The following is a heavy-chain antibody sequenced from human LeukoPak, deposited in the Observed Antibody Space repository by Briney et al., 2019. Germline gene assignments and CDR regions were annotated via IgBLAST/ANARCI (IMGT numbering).Heavy chain of an antibody. CDR3: AKDLGSTKPYYYYYMDV. CDR2: ISYAESNK. J-gene: IGHJ6*03. CDR1: GFTFSSYG. D-gene: IGHD2-2*01. V-gene: IGHV3-30*18. Sequence: PGGSLRLSCAASGFTFSSYGMRWVCQAPGKGLEWVAVISYAESNKFYADSVKGRFTISRDNSKNMLYLQMNSLRAEDTAVYYCAKDLGSTKPYYYYYMDVWGKGTTVTVSS.